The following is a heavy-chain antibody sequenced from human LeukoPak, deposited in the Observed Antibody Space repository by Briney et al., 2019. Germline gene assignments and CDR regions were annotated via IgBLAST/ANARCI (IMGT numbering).Heavy chain of an antibody. D-gene: IGHD1-26*01. CDR2: ISSSGSTI. CDR1: EFIFNYYW. CDR3: ARDITMGATTYFDY. V-gene: IGHV3-11*01. J-gene: IGHJ4*02. Sequence: GGSLRLSCAASEFIFNYYWMTWVRQAPGKGLEWVSYISSSGSTIYYADSVKGRFTISRDNAKNSLYLQMNSLRAEDTAVYYCARDITMGATTYFDYWGQGTLVTVSS.